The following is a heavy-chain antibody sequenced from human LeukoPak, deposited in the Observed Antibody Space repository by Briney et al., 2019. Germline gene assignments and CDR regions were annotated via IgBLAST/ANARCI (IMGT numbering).Heavy chain of an antibody. J-gene: IGHJ4*02. CDR3: ASGRNYYDRSGYYYLFDY. Sequence: VAVKVSCKASGYSFTSYDINWVGQSTGRGREWMGWMDPNSGNKGYAQTFHGRVTMTRNTSISTAYMELSSLRSEDTAVYYCASGRNYYDRSGYYYLFDYWGPGTLVTVPS. V-gene: IGHV1-8*01. CDR2: MDPNSGNK. CDR1: GYSFTSYD. D-gene: IGHD3-22*01.